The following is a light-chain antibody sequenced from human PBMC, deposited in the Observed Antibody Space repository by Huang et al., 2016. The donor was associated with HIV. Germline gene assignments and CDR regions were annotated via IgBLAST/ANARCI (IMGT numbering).Light chain of an antibody. CDR1: QSLLHSYGETY. V-gene: IGKV2D-29*02. CDR2: EVS. Sequence: DIVMTQTPLSLSVTPGQPASISCKSSQSLLHSYGETYLYGYLHKPGQSPQLLIYEVSNRFSGVPDRFSGSGSGTYFTLRISRVEAEDVGVYYCMQRTQRPLTFGGGTKVEIK. J-gene: IGKJ4*01. CDR3: MQRTQRPLT.